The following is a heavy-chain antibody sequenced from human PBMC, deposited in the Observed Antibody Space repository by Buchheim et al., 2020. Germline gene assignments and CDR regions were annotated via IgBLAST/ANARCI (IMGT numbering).Heavy chain of an antibody. CDR3: AHSQWSHGVDY. D-gene: IGHD2-15*01. CDR1: GFSLSTSGVG. CDR2: ISWDDDK. J-gene: IGHJ4*02. Sequence: QITLKESGPTLVKPTQTLTLTCTFSGFSLSTSGVGVGWIRQPPGKALEWLALISWDDDKRYSPSLKIRLSITKYPSQITVLLTMTNMDPVDTATYYCAHSQWSHGVDYWGQGTL. V-gene: IGHV2-5*02.